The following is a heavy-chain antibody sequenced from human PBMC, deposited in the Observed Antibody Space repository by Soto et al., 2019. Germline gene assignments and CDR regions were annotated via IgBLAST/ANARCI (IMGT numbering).Heavy chain of an antibody. CDR3: ARTNSSIAARRDYYYGMDV. V-gene: IGHV1-69*06. D-gene: IGHD6-6*01. CDR2: IIPIFGTA. Sequence: SVKVSCKASGGTFSSYAISWVRQAPGQGLEWMGGIIPIFGTANYAQKFRGRVTIIADKSTSTAYMELSSLRSEDTAVYYCARTNSSIAARRDYYYGMDVWGQGTTVTVS. CDR1: GGTFSSYA. J-gene: IGHJ6*02.